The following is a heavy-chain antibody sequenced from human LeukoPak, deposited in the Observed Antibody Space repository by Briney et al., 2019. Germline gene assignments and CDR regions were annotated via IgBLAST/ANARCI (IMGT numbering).Heavy chain of an antibody. CDR3: ARGGNLYDSSGFVAFDI. J-gene: IGHJ3*02. D-gene: IGHD3-22*01. V-gene: IGHV4-30-2*01. CDR1: GGSISSGDFH. CDR2: IYHSGST. Sequence: TLSLTCIVSGGSISSGDFHWSWVRQPPGKGLEWIGYIYHSGSTYYNPSLKSRVTISVDRSKNQFSLKLSSVTAADTAVYYCARGGNLYDSSGFVAFDIWGQGTMVTVSS.